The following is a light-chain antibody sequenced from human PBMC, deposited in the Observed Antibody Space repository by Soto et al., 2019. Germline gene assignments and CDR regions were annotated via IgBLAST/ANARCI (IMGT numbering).Light chain of an antibody. V-gene: IGKV3-20*01. Sequence: EIVLTQSPGTLSFSPGEKATLSCRASQRVGSSYLAWYQQKPGQAPRLLIYGASSRATGIQDRFSGSGSGTDFTLTISRLEPEDFAVYYCQQYGSSPTWTFGQGTKVEI. J-gene: IGKJ1*01. CDR2: GAS. CDR3: QQYGSSPTWT. CDR1: QRVGSSY.